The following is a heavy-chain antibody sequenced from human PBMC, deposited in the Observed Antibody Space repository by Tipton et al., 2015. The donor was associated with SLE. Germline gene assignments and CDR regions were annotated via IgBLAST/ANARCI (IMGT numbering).Heavy chain of an antibody. CDR3: ARHEYDFLD. J-gene: IGHJ4*02. CDR1: SGSLRDAW. V-gene: IGHV4-34*01. Sequence: TLSLTCAAYSGSLRDAWWSWIRQPPGKGLEWIGELTRSGGNNYNPSLKSRVSISADRSKNQFSLQLRSVTAADTAVYYCARHEYDFLDRGQGTVVTVSS. CDR2: LTRSGGN. D-gene: IGHD3-3*01.